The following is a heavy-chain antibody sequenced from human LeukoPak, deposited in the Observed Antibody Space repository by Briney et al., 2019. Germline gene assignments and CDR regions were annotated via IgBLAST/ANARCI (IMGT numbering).Heavy chain of an antibody. D-gene: IGHD5-18*01. J-gene: IGHJ4*02. CDR1: GGSFSGYY. V-gene: IGHV4-34*01. CDR3: ARGLRGYSYGARRDDY. Sequence: SETLSLTCAVYGGSFSGYYWSWIRQPPGKGLEWIGEINHSGSTNYNPSLKSRVTISVDTSKNQFSLKLGSVTAADTAVYYCARGLRGYSYGARRDDYWGQGTLVTVSS. CDR2: INHSGST.